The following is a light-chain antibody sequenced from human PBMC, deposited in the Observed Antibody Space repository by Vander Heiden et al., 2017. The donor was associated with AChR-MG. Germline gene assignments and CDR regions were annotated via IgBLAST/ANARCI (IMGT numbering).Light chain of an antibody. CDR2: DDS. CDR1: KIGGLS. V-gene: IGLV3-21*02. Sequence: SSVLTQPPSVSVAPGQTAKITCWGNKIGGLSVHWYQQKPGQAPVLVVYDDSDRPSGIPERFSGSNSGNTATLTISRVEAGDEAAYYCQLWDTSRDHNWVFGGGTKLTVL. CDR3: QLWDTSRDHNWV. J-gene: IGLJ3*02.